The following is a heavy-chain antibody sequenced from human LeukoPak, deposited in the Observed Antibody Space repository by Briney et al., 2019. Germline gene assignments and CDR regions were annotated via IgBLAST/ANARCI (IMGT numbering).Heavy chain of an antibody. V-gene: IGHV4-59*01. CDR1: GVSISTYY. CDR2: IYYTGST. J-gene: IGHJ6*03. Sequence: SETLSLTCTLSGVSISTYYWSWVRQPPVKGLEWIGYIYYTGSTDYNPSLKGRVTMSVDTSKNQFSLKLSSVTAADTAVYYCARAPSYYDFWSGIGPWGYMDVWGKGTTVTVSS. D-gene: IGHD3-3*01. CDR3: ARAPSYYDFWSGIGPWGYMDV.